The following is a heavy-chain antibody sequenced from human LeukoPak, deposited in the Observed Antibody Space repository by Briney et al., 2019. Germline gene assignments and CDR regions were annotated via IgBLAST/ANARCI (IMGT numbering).Heavy chain of an antibody. Sequence: GGSLRLSCVASGFTFDDYEMSWVRQAPGKGLEWVSGINWNGGSTGYADSVKGRFTISRDNAKNSLYLQMNSLRAEATALYYCNGYCSSASCYSDMDVWGQGTTVTVSS. V-gene: IGHV3-20*04. CDR3: NGYCSSASCYSDMDV. J-gene: IGHJ6*02. CDR1: GFTFDDYE. CDR2: INWNGGST. D-gene: IGHD2-2*02.